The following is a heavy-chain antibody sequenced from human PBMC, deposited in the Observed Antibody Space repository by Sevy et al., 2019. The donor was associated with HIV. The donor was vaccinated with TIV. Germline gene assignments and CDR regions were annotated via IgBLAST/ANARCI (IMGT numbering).Heavy chain of an antibody. J-gene: IGHJ2*01. CDR1: GFTFSSYS. D-gene: IGHD3-22*01. CDR2: ISSSSYI. Sequence: GGSLRLSCAASGFTFSSYSMNWVRQAPGKGLEWVSSISSSSYIYYADSVKGRFTISRDNAKNSLYLQMNSLRAEDTAVYYCARDVVTRYFDLWGRGTLVTVSS. V-gene: IGHV3-21*01. CDR3: ARDVVTRYFDL.